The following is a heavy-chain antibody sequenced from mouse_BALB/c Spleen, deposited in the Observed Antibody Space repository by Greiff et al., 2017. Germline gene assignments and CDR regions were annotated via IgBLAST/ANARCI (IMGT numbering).Heavy chain of an antibody. J-gene: IGHJ4*01. CDR2: IYPGNSDT. CDR1: GYTFTSYW. CDR3: TRGCYGNSVEAMDY. D-gene: IGHD2-1*01. Sequence: VQLQQSGTVLARPGASVKMSCKASGYTFTSYWMHWVNQRPGQGLEWIGVIYPGNSDTSYNQKFKGKANLTAVTSTSTAYMELSSLTNEDSAVYYCTRGCYGNSVEAMDYWGQGTSVTVSS. V-gene: IGHV1-5*01.